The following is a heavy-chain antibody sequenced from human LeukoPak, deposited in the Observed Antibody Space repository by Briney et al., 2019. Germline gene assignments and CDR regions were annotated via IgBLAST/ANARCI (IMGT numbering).Heavy chain of an antibody. D-gene: IGHD3-22*01. CDR3: AKDSYDSSRETETDDY. Sequence: GGSLRLSCAASGFTFSSYGMHWVRQAPGKGLEWVAFIRYDGSNKYYADSVKGRFTISRDNSKNTLYLQMNSLRAEDTAVYYCAKDSYDSSRETETDDYWGQGTLVTVSS. V-gene: IGHV3-30*02. CDR1: GFTFSSYG. CDR2: IRYDGSNK. J-gene: IGHJ4*02.